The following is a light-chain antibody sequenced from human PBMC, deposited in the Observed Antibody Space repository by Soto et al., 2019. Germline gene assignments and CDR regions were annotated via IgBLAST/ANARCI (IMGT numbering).Light chain of an antibody. J-gene: IGLJ2*01. Sequence: QSVLTQPPSASGTPGQRVTISCSGGSSNIGSHTVNWYQHLPGTAPKLLISSNNQRPSGVPDRFSDSVSGTSASLAISGLQSEDEADYYCAAWHDSLNGPVFGGGTTVTVL. CDR3: AAWHDSLNGPV. CDR2: SNN. CDR1: SSNIGSHT. V-gene: IGLV1-44*01.